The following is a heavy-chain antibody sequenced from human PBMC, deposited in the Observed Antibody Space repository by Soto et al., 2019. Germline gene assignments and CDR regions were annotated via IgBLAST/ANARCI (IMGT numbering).Heavy chain of an antibody. V-gene: IGHV1-2*04. CDR2: INPNSGGT. J-gene: IGHJ6*02. Sequence: ASVTVSCKASGYTFTGYYMHWVRQAPGQGLEWMGWINPNSGGTNYAQKFQGWVTMTRDTSISTAYMELSRLRSDDTAVYYCARAIAARPSHFYYYYGMDVWGQGTTVTVSS. D-gene: IGHD6-6*01. CDR3: ARAIAARPSHFYYYYGMDV. CDR1: GYTFTGYY.